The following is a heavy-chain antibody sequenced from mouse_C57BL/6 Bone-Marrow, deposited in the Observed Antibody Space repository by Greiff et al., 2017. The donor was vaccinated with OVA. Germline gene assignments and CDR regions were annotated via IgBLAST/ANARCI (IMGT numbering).Heavy chain of an antibody. CDR3: VRAQATPGLFAY. CDR2: IRSKSSNYAT. J-gene: IGHJ3*01. D-gene: IGHD3-2*02. CDR1: GFTFNTYA. Sequence: EVQRVESGGGLVQPKGSLKLSCAASGFTFNTYAMHWVRQAPGKGLEWVARIRSKSSNYATYYVDSVKDRFTISRDDSQSMLYLQMNNLKTEDTAMYYCVRAQATPGLFAYWGQGTLVTVSA. V-gene: IGHV10-3*01.